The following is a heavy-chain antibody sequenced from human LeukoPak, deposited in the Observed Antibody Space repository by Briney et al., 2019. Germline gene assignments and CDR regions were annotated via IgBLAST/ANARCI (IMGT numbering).Heavy chain of an antibody. J-gene: IGHJ4*02. CDR1: GFTFSRYW. CDR2: IKQDGSEK. Sequence: GGSLRLSCAASGFTFSRYWMSWVRQAPGRGLEWVANIKQDGSEKYYVDSVKGRFTISRDNAKNSLYLQMNSLRAEDTAVFYCARDTVEVVSATSLFDYWGQGTLVTVSS. V-gene: IGHV3-7*05. D-gene: IGHD2-15*01. CDR3: ARDTVEVVSATSLFDY.